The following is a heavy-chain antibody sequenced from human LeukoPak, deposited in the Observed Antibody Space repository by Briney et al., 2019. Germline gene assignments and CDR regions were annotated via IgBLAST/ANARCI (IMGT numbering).Heavy chain of an antibody. CDR2: ICYSGST. CDR1: GGSISSYY. Sequence: SETLSLTCTVSGGSISSYYWSWIRQPPGKGLEWIGYICYSGSTNYNPSLKSRVTISVDTSKNQFSLKLSSVTAADTAVYYCARVTGYRIEDYFDYWGQGTLVTVSS. D-gene: IGHD6-13*01. CDR3: ARVTGYRIEDYFDY. V-gene: IGHV4-59*01. J-gene: IGHJ4*02.